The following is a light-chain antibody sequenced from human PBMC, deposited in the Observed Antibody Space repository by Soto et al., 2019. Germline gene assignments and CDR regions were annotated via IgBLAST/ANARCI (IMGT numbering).Light chain of an antibody. Sequence: DIQVTQSPSALSASVGDRVTITCRASQSISSRLAWYQQNPGTAPELLIYKASSLEGGFPSRFSGSGSGIEVTLTSRRLQPDDFEYYYCQQYNSYCTFGQGTKVEIK. CDR1: QSISSR. J-gene: IGKJ1*01. CDR2: KAS. CDR3: QQYNSYCT. V-gene: IGKV1-5*03.